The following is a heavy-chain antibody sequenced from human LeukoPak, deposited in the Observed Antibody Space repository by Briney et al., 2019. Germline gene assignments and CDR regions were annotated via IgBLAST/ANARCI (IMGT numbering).Heavy chain of an antibody. CDR3: SSQGRDIAAAGTVLFGY. V-gene: IGHV1-18*01. J-gene: IGHJ4*02. Sequence: GASVTVTCMASGYTFTSYGISWLRQAPGQGLEWMGWISANNGNTNYAQKLQGRVTMITDTSKSTAYMAQRKLRSDDHAGEFCSSQGRDIAAAGTVLFGYWGGGTRVSVSS. D-gene: IGHD6-13*01. CDR1: GYTFTSYG. CDR2: ISANNGNT.